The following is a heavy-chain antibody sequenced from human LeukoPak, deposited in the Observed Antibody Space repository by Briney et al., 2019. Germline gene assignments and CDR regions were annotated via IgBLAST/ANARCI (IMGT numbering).Heavy chain of an antibody. D-gene: IGHD3-9*01. J-gene: IGHJ6*03. V-gene: IGHV1-69*13. CDR3: ASIGSNYDILTGYLNYYYYMDV. CDR1: GGTFSSYA. CDR2: IIPIFGTA. Sequence: ASVKVSCKASGGTFSSYAISWVRQAPGQGLEWMGGIIPIFGTANYAQKFQGRVTITADESTSTAYMEPSSLRSEDTAVYYCASIGSNYDILTGYLNYYYYMDVWGKGTTVTISS.